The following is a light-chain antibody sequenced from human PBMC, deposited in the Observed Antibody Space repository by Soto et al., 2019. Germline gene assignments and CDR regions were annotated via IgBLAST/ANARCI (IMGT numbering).Light chain of an antibody. CDR2: DVS. CDR1: SSDVGGYNY. V-gene: IGLV2-11*01. Sequence: QSVLTQPRSVSGSPGQSVTISCTGTSSDVGGYNYVSWYQQHPGKAPKLMIYDVSKRPSGVPDRFSGSKSGNTASLTISGPQAEDEADYYCCSYAGSYTGVFGTGTRSPS. J-gene: IGLJ1*01. CDR3: CSYAGSYTGV.